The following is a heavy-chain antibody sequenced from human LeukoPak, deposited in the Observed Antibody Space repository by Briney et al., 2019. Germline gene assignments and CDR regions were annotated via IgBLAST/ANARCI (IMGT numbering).Heavy chain of an antibody. CDR2: ISGSGGST. D-gene: IGHD2-15*01. J-gene: IGHJ3*02. V-gene: IGHV3-23*01. CDR1: GFTFSSYA. Sequence: PGGSLRLSCAASGFTFSSYAMSWVRQAPGKGLEWVSAISGSGGSTYYADSVKGRFTISRDNSKNTLYLQMNSLRAEDTAVYYCANGQVVGDAFDIWGQGTMVTVSS. CDR3: ANGQVVGDAFDI.